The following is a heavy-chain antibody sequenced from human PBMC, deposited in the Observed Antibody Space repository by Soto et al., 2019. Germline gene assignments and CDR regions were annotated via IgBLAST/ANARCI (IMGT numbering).Heavy chain of an antibody. D-gene: IGHD6-13*01. V-gene: IGHV1-3*05. CDR1: GYTFTSYA. CDR3: ASEALSGSWWAGDFCYGMDV. Sequence: QVQLVQSGAEEKKPGASVKVSCKASGYTFTSYAMHWVRQAPGQRLEWMGWINAGNGNTKDSQKYQGRVTITRDTSASTAYMALSSLRSEDTAVYTCASEALSGSWWAGDFCYGMDVWGQGTTVTVSS. CDR2: INAGNGNT. J-gene: IGHJ6*02.